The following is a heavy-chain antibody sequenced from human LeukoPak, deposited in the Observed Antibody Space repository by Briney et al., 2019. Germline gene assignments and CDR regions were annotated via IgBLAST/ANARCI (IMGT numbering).Heavy chain of an antibody. CDR1: GGSFSAYY. J-gene: IGHJ4*02. Sequence: SETLSLTCAVYGGSFSAYYWSWIRQPPGKGLEWTGSIYYSGSTYYNPSLKSRVTISVDTSKNQFSLKLSSVTAADTAVYYCASLPIYWGQGTLVTVSS. CDR3: ASLPIY. CDR2: IYYSGST. V-gene: IGHV4-34*01.